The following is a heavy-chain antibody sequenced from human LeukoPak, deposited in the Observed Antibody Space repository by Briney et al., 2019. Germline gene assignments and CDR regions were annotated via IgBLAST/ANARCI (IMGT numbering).Heavy chain of an antibody. Sequence: PSETLSLTCTVSGGSISSYYWSWIRQPPGKGLEWIGYIYYSGSTNYNPSLKSRVTISVDTSKSQFSLKLSSVTAADTAVYYCARDTDVSYFDYWGQGTLVTVSS. CDR3: ARDTDVSYFDY. V-gene: IGHV4-59*01. CDR2: IYYSGST. CDR1: GGSISSYY. J-gene: IGHJ4*03.